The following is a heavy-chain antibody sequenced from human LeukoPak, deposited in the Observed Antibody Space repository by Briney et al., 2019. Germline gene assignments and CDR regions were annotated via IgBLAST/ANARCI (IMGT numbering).Heavy chain of an antibody. CDR1: GYIFTGYY. V-gene: IGHV1-2*02. J-gene: IGHJ4*02. CDR2: SNPSSGGT. CDR3: ARGPGGGYDWLGH. Sequence: ASVKVSCKASGYIFTGYYLHWGRQAPGQGLEWMGWSNPSSGGTNYAQKFQGRVTMTRDTSISTAYMELSRLRSDDTAVYYCARGPGGGYDWLGHWGQGTLVTVSS. D-gene: IGHD5-12*01.